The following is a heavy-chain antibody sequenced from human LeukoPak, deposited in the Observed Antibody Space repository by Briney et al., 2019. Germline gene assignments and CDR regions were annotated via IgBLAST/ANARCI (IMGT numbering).Heavy chain of an antibody. D-gene: IGHD2-15*01. CDR3: AKGGGSSCYSPSDY. Sequence: GGSLRLSCGGSGFTLSSYAMRWVRQAPGKGLEWVSAISGSGTDTFYANSVKGRFTISRDNPKNTLYLQMNSLRAEDTAVYYCAKGGGSSCYSPSDYWGQGTLVTVSS. CDR1: GFTLSSYA. CDR2: ISGSGTDT. J-gene: IGHJ4*02. V-gene: IGHV3-23*01.